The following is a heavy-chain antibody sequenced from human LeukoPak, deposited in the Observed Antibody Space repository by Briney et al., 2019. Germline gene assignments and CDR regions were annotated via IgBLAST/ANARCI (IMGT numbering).Heavy chain of an antibody. CDR1: GFTFSNYA. CDR2: MSGSGGST. CDR3: AKNQGQWLVPVDY. J-gene: IGHJ4*02. V-gene: IGHV3-23*01. Sequence: GSLRLSCAASGFTFSNYAMSWVCQAPGKGLEWVSSMSGSGGSTYYADSVKGRFTISRDNSKNTLYLQMNNLRAEDTALYYCAKNQGQWLVPVDYWGEGTVDTVSS. D-gene: IGHD6-19*01.